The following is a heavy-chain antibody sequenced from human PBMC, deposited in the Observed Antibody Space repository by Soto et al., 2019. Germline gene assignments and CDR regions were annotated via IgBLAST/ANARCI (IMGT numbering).Heavy chain of an antibody. V-gene: IGHV3-30*18. CDR2: ISYDGSNK. CDR1: GGSISSSS. Sequence: QLQLQESGPGLVKPSETLSLTCTVSGGSISSSSYYWGWIRQPPGKGLEWVAVISYDGSNKYYADSVKGRFTISRDNSKNTLYLQMNSLRAEDTAVYYCAKGGSSSGEGPFNYWGQGTLVTVSS. J-gene: IGHJ4*02. D-gene: IGHD1-26*01. CDR3: AKGGSSSGEGPFNY.